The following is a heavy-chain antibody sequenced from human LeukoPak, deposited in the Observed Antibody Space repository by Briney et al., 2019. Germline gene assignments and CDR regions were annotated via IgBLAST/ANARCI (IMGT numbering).Heavy chain of an antibody. D-gene: IGHD6-19*01. CDR3: ANGNGWLPHNY. Sequence: GGSLRLSYAASGFTFCTPGFVWLRQAPGKGLEWLSYITSSTKTLYMDSVQGRFTISRDNAKNSLYLQMDSLREEDTAVYYCANGNGWLPHNYRGQGTLVTVSS. CDR2: ITSSTKTL. V-gene: IGHV3-48*02. CDR1: GFTFCTPG. J-gene: IGHJ4*02.